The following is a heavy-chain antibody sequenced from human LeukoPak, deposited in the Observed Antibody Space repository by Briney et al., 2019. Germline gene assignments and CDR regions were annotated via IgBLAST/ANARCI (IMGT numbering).Heavy chain of an antibody. CDR1: EYSFTSYW. Sequence: GESLKISCKGSEYSFTSYWIGWVRQMPGKGLECMGIIYPGDSDTRYSPSFQGQVTISADKSISTAYLQWSSLKASDTAMYYCAATYCSSTSCRDAFDIWGQGTMVTVSS. J-gene: IGHJ3*02. D-gene: IGHD2-2*01. V-gene: IGHV5-51*01. CDR2: IYPGDSDT. CDR3: AATYCSSTSCRDAFDI.